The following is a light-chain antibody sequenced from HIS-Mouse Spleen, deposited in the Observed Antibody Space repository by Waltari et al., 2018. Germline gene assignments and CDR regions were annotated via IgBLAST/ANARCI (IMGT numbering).Light chain of an antibody. V-gene: IGLV3-10*01. Sequence: SYELTQPPSVSVSPGQTARITCSGDALPKKYAYWYQQKSGQAPVLVIYEDRKRPSGIPEGFSGSSSGTMATLTISGAQVEDEADYCCYSTDSSGNHRVFGGGTKLTVL. CDR3: YSTDSSGNHRV. CDR1: ALPKKY. J-gene: IGLJ2*01. CDR2: EDR.